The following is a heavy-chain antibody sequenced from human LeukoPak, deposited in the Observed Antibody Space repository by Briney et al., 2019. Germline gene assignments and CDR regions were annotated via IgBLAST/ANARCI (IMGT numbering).Heavy chain of an antibody. J-gene: IGHJ1*01. Sequence: GGSLRLSCAASGFTFSTYGMSWVRQAPGKGLEWVTAISDGGDRPYYADSVKGRFTISRDNSKSTLYLQMNSLRAEDTAVYYCAKRPPSSDAEYFQHWGQGTLVTVSS. CDR2: ISDGGDRP. D-gene: IGHD6-6*01. V-gene: IGHV3-23*01. CDR1: GFTFSTYG. CDR3: AKRPPSSDAEYFQH.